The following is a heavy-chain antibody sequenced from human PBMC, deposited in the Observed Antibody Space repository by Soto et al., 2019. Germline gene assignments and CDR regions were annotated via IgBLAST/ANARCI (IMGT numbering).Heavy chain of an antibody. CDR1: GGPIRSSSHY. Sequence: SETLSLTCTVSGGPIRSSSHYLGCICQSPGTGLEWIGSIDESGDSYYNPSLKSRVTILVDTSKNQFSLKLMSVTGADSAIYYCAREGGYVDYWGQGTRVTVSS. V-gene: IGHV4-39*02. J-gene: IGHJ4*02. CDR3: AREGGYVDY. CDR2: IDESGDS. D-gene: IGHD1-1*01.